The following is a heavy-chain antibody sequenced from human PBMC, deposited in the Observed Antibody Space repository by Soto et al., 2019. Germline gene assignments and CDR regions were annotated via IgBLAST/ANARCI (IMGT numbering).Heavy chain of an antibody. J-gene: IGHJ3*02. CDR2: IYYSGST. V-gene: IGHV4-30-4*01. CDR1: GGSISSGDYY. CDR3: ARAHYDILTGYPTHAFDI. Sequence: SETLSLTCTVSGGSISSGDYYWSWIRQPPGKGLEWIGYIYYSGSTYYNPSLKSRVTISVDTSKNQFSLKLSSVTAAEKAVYYCARAHYDILTGYPTHAFDIWGQGTMVTVSS. D-gene: IGHD3-9*01.